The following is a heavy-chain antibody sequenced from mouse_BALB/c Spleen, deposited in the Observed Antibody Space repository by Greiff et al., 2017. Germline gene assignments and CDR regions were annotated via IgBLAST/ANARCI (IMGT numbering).Heavy chain of an antibody. CDR2: IYPSDSYT. CDR1: GYTFTSYW. Sequence: QVQLQQPGAELVRPGASVKLSCKASGYTFTSYWINWVKQRPGQGLEWIGNIYPSDSYTNYNQKFKDKATLTVDKSSSTAYMQLSSPTSEDSAVYYCTRIYYYGSSYAMDYWGQGTSVTVSS. V-gene: IGHV1-69*02. J-gene: IGHJ4*01. CDR3: TRIYYYGSSYAMDY. D-gene: IGHD1-1*01.